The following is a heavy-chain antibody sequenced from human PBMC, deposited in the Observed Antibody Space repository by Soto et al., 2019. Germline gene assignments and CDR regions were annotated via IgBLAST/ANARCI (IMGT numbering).Heavy chain of an antibody. V-gene: IGHV3-30*03. D-gene: IGHD3-10*01. J-gene: IGHJ3*02. CDR3: ATRFLSFGALISDAFDI. CDR2: ISYDGSNK. Sequence: GFLRLSCAASGFTFSSYGMHWVRQAPGKGLEWVAVISYDGSNKYYADSVKGRFTISRDNSKNTLYLQMNSLRAEDTAVYYCATRFLSFGALISDAFDICGQGPMVTVS. CDR1: GFTFSSYG.